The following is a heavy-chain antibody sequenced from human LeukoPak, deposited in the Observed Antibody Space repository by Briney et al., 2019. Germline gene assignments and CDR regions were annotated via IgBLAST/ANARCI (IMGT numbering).Heavy chain of an antibody. CDR1: GSTVSSNY. Sequence: GGSLRLSCAASGSTVSSNYMSWVRQAPGKGLEWVSVIYSGGSTYYADSVKGRFTISRDNSKNTLYLQMNSLRAEDTAVYYRAREAIVGATTEYYFDYWGQGTLVTVSS. J-gene: IGHJ4*02. V-gene: IGHV3-53*01. CDR2: IYSGGST. CDR3: AREAIVGATTEYYFDY. D-gene: IGHD1-26*01.